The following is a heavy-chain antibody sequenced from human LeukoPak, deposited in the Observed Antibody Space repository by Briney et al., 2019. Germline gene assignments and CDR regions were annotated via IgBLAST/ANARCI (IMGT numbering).Heavy chain of an antibody. D-gene: IGHD6-19*01. CDR2: IDPSDSYT. V-gene: IGHV5-10-1*01. CDR3: ARRGSGWYVDY. J-gene: IGHJ4*02. Sequence: GESLKISCEGSGYNFTSYWITWVRQMPGKGLEWMGRIDPSDSYTNYSPSFQGHVTISADKSISTAYLQWSSLKASDTAMYYCARRGSGWYVDYWGQGTLVTVSS. CDR1: GYNFTSYW.